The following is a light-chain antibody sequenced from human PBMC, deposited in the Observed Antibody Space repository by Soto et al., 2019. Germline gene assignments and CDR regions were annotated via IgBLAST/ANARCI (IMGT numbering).Light chain of an antibody. J-gene: IGKJ1*01. CDR2: QPS. V-gene: IGKV1-5*03. CDR3: RQYHSYWT. Sequence: DIQMTQSPSTLSASVGDRVSITCRASQSISRQLAWNQQKPGKAPNLLIYQPSNLETGVPSRFTGSGSGTEFTLTISSLQPADLATYYCRQYHSYWTFGQVTKVEVK. CDR1: QSISRQ.